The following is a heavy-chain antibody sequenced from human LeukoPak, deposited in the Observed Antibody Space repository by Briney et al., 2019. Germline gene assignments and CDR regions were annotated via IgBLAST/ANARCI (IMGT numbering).Heavy chain of an antibody. CDR2: ISYDGSNK. D-gene: IGHD3-10*01. J-gene: IGHJ4*02. V-gene: IGHV3-30*04. CDR1: GFTFSSYA. CDR3: ARGTIYGSGSYTGYYFDY. Sequence: GRPLRLSCAASGFTFSSYAMHWVRQAPGKGLEWAAVISYDGSNKYYADSVKGRFTISRDNSKNTLYLQMNSLRAEDTAVYYCARGTIYGSGSYTGYYFDYWGQGTLVTVSS.